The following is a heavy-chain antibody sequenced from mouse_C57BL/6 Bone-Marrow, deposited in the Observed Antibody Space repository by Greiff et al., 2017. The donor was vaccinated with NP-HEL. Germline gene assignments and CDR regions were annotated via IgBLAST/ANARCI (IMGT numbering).Heavy chain of an antibody. CDR1: GFTFSSYA. CDR2: ISDGGSYT. J-gene: IGHJ3*01. Sequence: EVHLVESGGGLVKPGGSLKLSCAASGFTFSSYAMSWVRQTPEKRLEWVATISDGGSYTYYPDNVKGRFPISRDNAKNNLYLQMSHLKSEDTAMYYCEREGGLCPFAYWGQGTLVTVSA. CDR3: EREGGLCPFAY. V-gene: IGHV5-4*01. D-gene: IGHD3-1*01.